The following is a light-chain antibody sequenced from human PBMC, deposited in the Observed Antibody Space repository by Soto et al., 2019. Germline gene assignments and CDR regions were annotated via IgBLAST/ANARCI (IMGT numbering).Light chain of an antibody. V-gene: IGKV3D-11*02. Sequence: EIVLTQSPATLSLSPGETATLSCRASQSPSGYLAWYQQRPGQAPRLIIHDAFSRANDIPARFTGSGPGTDFRLNISSLEPEHSPVDYFQQGRTGQTFGQGNRV. CDR1: QSPSGY. CDR2: DAF. CDR3: QQGRTGQT. J-gene: IGKJ1*01.